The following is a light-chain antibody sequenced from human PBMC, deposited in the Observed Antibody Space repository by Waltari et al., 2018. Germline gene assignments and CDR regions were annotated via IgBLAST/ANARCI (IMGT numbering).Light chain of an antibody. Sequence: SSELTQDPAVSVALGQTVRITCQGDSLKTYYSSWYQQKPRHAPILIIYGKNIRPSGIPDRFSGSYSGNTASLTITGTQAEDEADYYCNSRDSSGNLFGGGTKLTVL. J-gene: IGLJ2*01. CDR1: SLKTYY. CDR2: GKN. V-gene: IGLV3-19*01. CDR3: NSRDSSGNL.